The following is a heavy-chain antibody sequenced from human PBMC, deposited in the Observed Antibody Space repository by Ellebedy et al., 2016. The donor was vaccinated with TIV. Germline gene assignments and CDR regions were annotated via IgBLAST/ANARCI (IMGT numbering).Heavy chain of an antibody. CDR1: GFTFSHYW. V-gene: IGHV3-7*01. CDR2: VNQNEREK. J-gene: IGHJ2*01. Sequence: GESLKISCAASGFTFSHYWMSWVRQAPGRGLEWVANVNQNEREKYYVDSVRGRFTISRDYAGNSLFLQMNSLGAEDTAFYYCARAIYGASYLWGRGTPVTVSS. CDR3: ARAIYGASYL. D-gene: IGHD4-17*01.